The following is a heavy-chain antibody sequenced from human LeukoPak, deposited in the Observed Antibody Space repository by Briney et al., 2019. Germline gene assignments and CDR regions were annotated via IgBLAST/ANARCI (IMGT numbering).Heavy chain of an antibody. D-gene: IGHD6-19*01. CDR3: ARSSIAVAGTGLWNWFDP. Sequence: ASVKVSCKASGYTFTSYYMHWVRQAPGQGLEWMGIINPSGGSTSYAQKFQGRVTMTRDMSTSTVYMELSSLRSEDTAVYYCARSSIAVAGTGLWNWFDPWGQGTLVTVSS. CDR2: INPSGGST. V-gene: IGHV1-46*01. CDR1: GYTFTSYY. J-gene: IGHJ5*02.